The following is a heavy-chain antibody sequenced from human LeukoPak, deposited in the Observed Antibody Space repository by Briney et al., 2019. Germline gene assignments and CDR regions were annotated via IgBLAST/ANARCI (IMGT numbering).Heavy chain of an antibody. V-gene: IGHV3-30-3*01. D-gene: IGHD2-15*01. CDR1: GFTFSSYA. Sequence: GRSLRLSCAASGFTFSSYAMHWVRQAPGKGLEWVAVISYDGSNKYYADSVKGRFTISRDNSKNTLYLQMNSLRAEDTAVYYCARVGNRPFCSGGSCYPSHFDYWGQGTLVTVSS. J-gene: IGHJ4*02. CDR3: ARVGNRPFCSGGSCYPSHFDY. CDR2: ISYDGSNK.